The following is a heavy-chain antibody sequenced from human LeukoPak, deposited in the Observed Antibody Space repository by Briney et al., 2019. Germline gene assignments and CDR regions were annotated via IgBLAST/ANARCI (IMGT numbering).Heavy chain of an antibody. CDR2: IAPSNGNA. J-gene: IGHJ4*02. V-gene: IGHV1-18*01. CDR1: GYTFNSHG. Sequence: ASVRVSYKASGYTFNSHGLNWVRQAPGQGLEWMGWIAPSNGNANYAERFQDRVTMTTDTSTSTAYMELRSLRSDDTAVYYCARDNDYLWGNYRYAGDNWGQGTLVTVSS. CDR3: ARDNDYLWGNYRYAGDN. D-gene: IGHD3-16*02.